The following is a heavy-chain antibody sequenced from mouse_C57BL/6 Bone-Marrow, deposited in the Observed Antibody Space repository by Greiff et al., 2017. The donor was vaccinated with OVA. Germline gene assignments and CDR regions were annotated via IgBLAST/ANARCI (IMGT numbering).Heavy chain of an antibody. CDR3: AVYGSSFHWYFDV. Sequence: QVQLKQPGAELVRPGTSVKLSCKASGYTFTSYWMHWVKQRPGQGLEWIGVIDPSDSYTNYNQKFKGKATLTVDTSSSTAYMQLSSLTSEDSAVYYCAVYGSSFHWYFDVWGTGTTVTVSS. D-gene: IGHD1-1*01. J-gene: IGHJ1*03. CDR1: GYTFTSYW. V-gene: IGHV1-59*01. CDR2: IDPSDSYT.